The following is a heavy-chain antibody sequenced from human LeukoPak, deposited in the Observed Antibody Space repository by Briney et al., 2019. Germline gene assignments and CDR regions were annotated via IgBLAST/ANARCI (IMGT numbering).Heavy chain of an antibody. D-gene: IGHD3-16*01. CDR1: GYSFTAYF. V-gene: IGHV1-2*02. Sequence: GASVKVSCKASGYSFTAYFIHWVRPAPGQGLEWMGWINPNRGVTNYAQKFQGRVTMTRDTSITTAYMELNSLKSDDTAVYYCAREGLRLGDFTHPEHWGQGTLVTVSS. CDR3: AREGLRLGDFTHPEH. CDR2: INPNRGVT. J-gene: IGHJ4*02.